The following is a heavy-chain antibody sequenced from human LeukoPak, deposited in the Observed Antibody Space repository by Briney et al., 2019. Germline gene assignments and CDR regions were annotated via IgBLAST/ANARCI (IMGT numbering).Heavy chain of an antibody. J-gene: IGHJ4*02. Sequence: PGGSLRLSCAASGFTFSSYAMSWVRQAPGKGLEWVSAISGSGGSTYYADSVKGRFTISRDNSKNTLYLQMNSLRAEDTAVCYCAKYPNVLRYFNDYWGQGTLVTVSS. CDR2: ISGSGGST. V-gene: IGHV3-23*01. CDR3: AKYPNVLRYFNDY. CDR1: GFTFSSYA. D-gene: IGHD3-9*01.